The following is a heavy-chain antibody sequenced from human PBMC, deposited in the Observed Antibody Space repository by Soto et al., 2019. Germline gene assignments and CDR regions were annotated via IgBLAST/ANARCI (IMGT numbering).Heavy chain of an antibody. Sequence: GGSLRLSCAASGFTFSSYRMHWVRQAPGKGLERVAVISYDGTNKYYADSVKGRFTNSRDNSKNTLYLQMNSLRAEDTAVYYCAQEMATTPNWYFDLWGRGTLVTVSS. J-gene: IGHJ2*01. CDR2: ISYDGTNK. V-gene: IGHV3-30*18. CDR3: AQEMATTPNWYFDL. CDR1: GFTFSSYR. D-gene: IGHD5-12*01.